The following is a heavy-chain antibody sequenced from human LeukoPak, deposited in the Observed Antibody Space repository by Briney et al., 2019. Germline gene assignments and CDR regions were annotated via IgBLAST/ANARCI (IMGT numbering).Heavy chain of an antibody. J-gene: IGHJ4*02. CDR3: AVIGGTSDYYIDF. D-gene: IGHD3/OR15-3a*01. Sequence: PSETLSLTCTVSGGSITRYYWSWIRQPPGKGLEWIGYIHYSGGTNYNPSLKTRVTISLDTSKSQFSLKLTSVTAADTAVYYCAVIGGTSDYYIDFWGQGTPVTVSS. CDR2: IHYSGGT. V-gene: IGHV4-59*01. CDR1: GGSITRYY.